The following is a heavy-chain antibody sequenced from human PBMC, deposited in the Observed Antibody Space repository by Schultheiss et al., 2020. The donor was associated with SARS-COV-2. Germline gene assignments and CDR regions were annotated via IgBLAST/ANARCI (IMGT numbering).Heavy chain of an antibody. CDR3: ARVDLQLSMDV. CDR2: ISSSGSTI. Sequence: GGSLRLSCAASGFTFSSYSMNWVRQAPGKGLEWVSYISSSGSTIYYADSVKGRFTISRDNAKNTLYLQMNSLRAEDTAVYYCARVDLQLSMDVWGQGTTVTVSS. D-gene: IGHD3-9*01. V-gene: IGHV3-48*04. J-gene: IGHJ6*02. CDR1: GFTFSSYS.